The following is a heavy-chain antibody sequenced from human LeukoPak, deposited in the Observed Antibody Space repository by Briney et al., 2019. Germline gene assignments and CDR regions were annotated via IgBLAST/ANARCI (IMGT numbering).Heavy chain of an antibody. CDR3: ARSYGDYINFDY. Sequence: PSGTLSLTCNVSGGSISTYYWSWIRQPPGKGLEWIGYIYYSGSTNYNPSLTSRVTMSIDTSKNQFSLSLSSVTAADTAMYYCARSYGDYINFDYWGQGAPVTVSS. J-gene: IGHJ4*02. CDR2: IYYSGST. D-gene: IGHD4-17*01. CDR1: GGSISTYY. V-gene: IGHV4-59*01.